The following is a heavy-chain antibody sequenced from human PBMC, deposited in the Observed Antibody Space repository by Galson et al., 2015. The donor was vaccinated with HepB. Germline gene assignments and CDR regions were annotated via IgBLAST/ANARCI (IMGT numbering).Heavy chain of an antibody. J-gene: IGHJ4*01. Sequence: SVKVSCKASGYTLTNYYMHWVRQAPGQGLEWMGIIKPSGGSTSYAQKFQGRVTMTRDTSTSTVHMELSSPRSEDTAVYYCARGGGWAVTNFARIYPFDFRGQGTLVTVSS. CDR2: IKPSGGST. CDR3: ARGGGWAVTNFARIYPFDF. V-gene: IGHV1-46*01. D-gene: IGHD4-17*01. CDR1: GYTLTNYY.